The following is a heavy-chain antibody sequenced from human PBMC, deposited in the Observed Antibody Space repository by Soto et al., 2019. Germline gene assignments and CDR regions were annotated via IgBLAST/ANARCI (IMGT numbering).Heavy chain of an antibody. CDR2: IYPGDSDT. CDR1: GYSFTSYW. D-gene: IGHD3-9*01. V-gene: IGHV5-51*01. J-gene: IGHJ6*03. CDR3: ARHRPTPDDSYYDILTGYSNYYYYYMDV. Sequence: ESLKISCKGSGYSFTSYWIGWVRQMPGKGLEWMGIIYPGDSDTRYSPSFQGQVTISADKSISTAYLQWSSLKASDTAMYYCARHRPTPDDSYYDILTGYSNYYYYYMDVWGKGTTVTVSS.